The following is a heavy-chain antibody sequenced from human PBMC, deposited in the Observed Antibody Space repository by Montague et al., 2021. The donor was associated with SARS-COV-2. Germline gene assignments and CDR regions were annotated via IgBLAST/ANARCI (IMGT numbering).Heavy chain of an antibody. CDR2: IKQDGSEK. Sequence: SLRLSCAASKFSFSSYALHWVRQAPGKGLEWVANIKQDGSEKYYVDSVKGRFTISRDNAKNSLYLQMNSLRAEDTAVYYCARDHRQVWFGAPVMERYFDFWGQGTLVTVSS. CDR1: KFSFSSYA. D-gene: IGHD3-10*01. J-gene: IGHJ4*02. V-gene: IGHV3-7*01. CDR3: ARDHRQVWFGAPVMERYFDF.